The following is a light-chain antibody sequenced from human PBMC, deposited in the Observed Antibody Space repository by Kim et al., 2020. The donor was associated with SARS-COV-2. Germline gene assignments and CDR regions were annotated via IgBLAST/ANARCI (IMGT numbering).Light chain of an antibody. CDR3: QHRGT. V-gene: IGKV4-1*01. J-gene: IGKJ1*01. CDR2: WAS. CDR1: QSVIYSSNNKNY. Sequence: DIVMTQSPDLLAVSLGERATINCKSSQSVIYSSNNKNYLAWYQQKPGQPPKLLIYWASTRESGVPDRFSGSGSGIDFSLTISSLQAEDVAVYYCQHRGTFGQGTTVDIK.